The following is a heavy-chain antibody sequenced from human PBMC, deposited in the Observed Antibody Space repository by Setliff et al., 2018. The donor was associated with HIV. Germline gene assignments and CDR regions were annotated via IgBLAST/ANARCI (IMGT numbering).Heavy chain of an antibody. J-gene: IGHJ3*02. CDR1: GDSVSRYY. CDR2: ASYSGNA. D-gene: IGHD3-9*01. Sequence: PSETLSLTCTVSGDSVSRYYWSWIRQSPGKGLEWIGYASYSGNANYNPSLKSRVTISVDTSKNQFSLKLNSVTAADTAVYYCARRGSYYDILKGRAFDGFDIWGQGTMVTVS. V-gene: IGHV4-59*08. CDR3: ARRGSYYDILKGRAFDGFDI.